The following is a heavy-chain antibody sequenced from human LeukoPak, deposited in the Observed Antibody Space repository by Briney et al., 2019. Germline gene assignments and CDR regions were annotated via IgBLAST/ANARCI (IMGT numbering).Heavy chain of an antibody. D-gene: IGHD1-1*01. CDR3: ARGTNWNYLYY. J-gene: IGHJ4*02. CDR1: GYTFTSYG. Sequence: ASVKVSCKASGYTFTSYGISWVRQAPGQGLEWMGGIIPIFGTANYAQKFQGRVTITTDESTSTAYMELSSLRSEDTAVYYCARGTNWNYLYYWGQGTLVTVSS. CDR2: IIPIFGTA. V-gene: IGHV1-69*05.